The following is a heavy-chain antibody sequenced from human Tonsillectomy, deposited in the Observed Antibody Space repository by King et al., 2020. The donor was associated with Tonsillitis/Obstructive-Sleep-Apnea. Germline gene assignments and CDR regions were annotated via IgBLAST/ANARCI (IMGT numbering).Heavy chain of an antibody. CDR2: ISSSSSYT. J-gene: IGHJ6*03. V-gene: IGHV3-11*05. D-gene: IGHD1-26*01. Sequence: VQLVESGGGLVKPGGSLRLSCAASGFTFSDYYMSWIRQAPGKGLEWVSYISSSSSYTNYADSVKGRFTISRDNAKNSLYLQMNSLRAEDTAVYYCAREVVGATMSKNYYYMGVWGKGTTVTVSS. CDR1: GFTFSDYY. CDR3: AREVVGATMSKNYYYMGV.